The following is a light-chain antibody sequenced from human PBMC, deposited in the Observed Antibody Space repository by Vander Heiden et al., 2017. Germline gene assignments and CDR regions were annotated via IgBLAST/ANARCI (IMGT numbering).Light chain of an antibody. CDR1: SSNIGRNT. Sequence: QSVLTLPPPASGTPGQRVTISCSGRSSNIGRNTVHWYQPFPGTALKLINYSSNQRPSGVPDRFSGSKSGSSASLAISGLQSEDEADYYCAAWDDSLNGVAFGGGTKVTVL. CDR2: SSN. CDR3: AAWDDSLNGVA. V-gene: IGLV1-44*01. J-gene: IGLJ2*01.